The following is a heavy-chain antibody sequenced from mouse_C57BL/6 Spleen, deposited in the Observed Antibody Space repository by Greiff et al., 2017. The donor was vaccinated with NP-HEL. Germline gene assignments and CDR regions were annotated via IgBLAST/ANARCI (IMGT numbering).Heavy chain of an antibody. CDR1: GFTFSSYA. J-gene: IGHJ4*01. CDR2: ISDGGSYT. CDR3: ARRENDYDANYAMDY. D-gene: IGHD2-4*01. V-gene: IGHV5-4*03. Sequence: EVMLVESGGGLVKPGGSLKLSCAASGFTFSSYAMSWVRQTPEKRLEWVATISDGGSYTYYPDNVKGRFTISRDNAKNNLYLQMSHLKSEDTAMYYCARRENDYDANYAMDYWGQGTSVTVSS.